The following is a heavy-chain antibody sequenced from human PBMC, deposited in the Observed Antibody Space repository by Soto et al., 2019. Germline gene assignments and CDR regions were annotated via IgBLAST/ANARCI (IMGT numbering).Heavy chain of an antibody. CDR1: GGTFNTYT. J-gene: IGHJ6*02. D-gene: IGHD1-1*01. Sequence: QVQLVQSGAEVKKPGSSVKVSCKASGGTFNTYTISWVRQAPGQGLEWMGRIIPILDIANYAQKFQGRVTITADKSTSTAYMELSSLRSEDTAVYYGARDRGTTGTKGRCMDVWCQGTTVTVSS. CDR2: IIPILDIA. V-gene: IGHV1-69*08. CDR3: ARDRGTTGTKGRCMDV.